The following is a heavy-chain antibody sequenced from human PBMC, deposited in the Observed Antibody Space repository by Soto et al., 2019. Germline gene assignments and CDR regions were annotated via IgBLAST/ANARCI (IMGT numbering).Heavy chain of an antibody. Sequence: GGSLRLSCAASGFTFSSYAMHWVRQAPGKGLEWVAVISYDGSNKYYADSVKGRFTISRDNSKNTLYLQMNSLRAEDTAVYYCARDFLMSGSFLFDYWGQGTLVTVSS. D-gene: IGHD1-26*01. V-gene: IGHV3-30-3*01. J-gene: IGHJ4*02. CDR2: ISYDGSNK. CDR3: ARDFLMSGSFLFDY. CDR1: GFTFSSYA.